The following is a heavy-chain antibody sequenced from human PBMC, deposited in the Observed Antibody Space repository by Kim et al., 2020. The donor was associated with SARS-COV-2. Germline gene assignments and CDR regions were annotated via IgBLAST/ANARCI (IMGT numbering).Heavy chain of an antibody. CDR1: GFTFSSYG. CDR2: ISYDGSNK. CDR3: AKDQKYYYGSGSYFFDY. V-gene: IGHV3-30*18. Sequence: GGSLRLSCAASGFTFSSYGMHWVRQAPGKGLEWVAVISYDGSNKYYADSVKGRFTISRDNSKNTLYLQMNSLRAEDTAVYYCAKDQKYYYGSGSYFFDYWGQGTLVTVSS. J-gene: IGHJ4*02. D-gene: IGHD3-10*01.